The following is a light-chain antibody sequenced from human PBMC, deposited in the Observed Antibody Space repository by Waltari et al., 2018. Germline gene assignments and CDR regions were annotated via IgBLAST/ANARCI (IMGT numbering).Light chain of an antibody. CDR3: MQALQTPRT. CDR1: QSLLHSNGYNY. Sequence: DSVMTQSPLSLTVSHGEPASISCRSSQSLLHSNGYNYLDWYLQKPGQSPQLLIYLGSNRASGVPDRFSGSGSGTDFTLKISRVEAEDVGVYYCMQALQTPRTFGGGTKVEIK. V-gene: IGKV2-28*01. J-gene: IGKJ4*01. CDR2: LGS.